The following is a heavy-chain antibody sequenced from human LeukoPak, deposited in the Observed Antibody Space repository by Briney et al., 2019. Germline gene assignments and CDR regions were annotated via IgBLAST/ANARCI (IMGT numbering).Heavy chain of an antibody. J-gene: IGHJ4*02. V-gene: IGHV4-59*01. CDR2: IYYSGST. D-gene: IGHD6-13*01. Sequence: SETLSLTCTVSGGSISSYYWSWIRQPPGKGLEWVGYIYYSGSTNYNPSLKSRVTISVDTSKNQFSLKLSSVTAADTAVYYCARSSSWDPPYYFDYWGQGTLVTVSS. CDR3: ARSSSWDPPYYFDY. CDR1: GGSISSYY.